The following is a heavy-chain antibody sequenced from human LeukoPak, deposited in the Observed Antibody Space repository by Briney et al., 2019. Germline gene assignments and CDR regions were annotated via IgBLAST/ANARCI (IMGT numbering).Heavy chain of an antibody. CDR2: IYTSGST. CDR1: GGSISSYY. D-gene: IGHD3-16*01. Sequence: PSETLSLTCTVSGGSISSYYWSWIRQPPGKGLEWIGYIYTSGSTNYNPSLKSRVTISVDTSKNQFSLKLSSVTAADTAVYYCASSTLYYGMDVWGQGTTVTVSS. J-gene: IGHJ6*02. CDR3: ASSTLYYGMDV. V-gene: IGHV4-4*09.